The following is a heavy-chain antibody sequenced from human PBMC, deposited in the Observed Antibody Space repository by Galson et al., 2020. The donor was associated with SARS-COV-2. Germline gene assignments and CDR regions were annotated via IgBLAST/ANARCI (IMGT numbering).Heavy chain of an antibody. J-gene: IGHJ4*02. Sequence: GGSLRLSCTASGFSFSNSGMHWVRQAPGKGLEWLAMISHDATYKDYEPSVMGRFTISRDNSRNTVYLQINSLRSEDTAVYYCAKGCTAGTYCFYIDHWGQGTPVTVSS. CDR3: AKGCTAGTYCFYIDH. D-gene: IGHD2-21*02. CDR2: ISHDATYK. V-gene: IGHV3-30*18. CDR1: GFSFSNSG.